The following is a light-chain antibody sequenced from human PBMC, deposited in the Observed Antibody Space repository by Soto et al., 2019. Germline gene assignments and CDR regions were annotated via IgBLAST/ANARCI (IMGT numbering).Light chain of an antibody. V-gene: IGLV1-44*01. CDR1: SSNIGSNT. CDR3: AAWDDSLNGYV. Sequence: QSVLSQPPSASGTPGQRVTISCSGSSSNIGSNTVSWYQQFPGTAPKLLIYFNIQRPSGVPDRFSGSKSGTSASLAISGLQSEGEADYYCAAWDDSLNGYVFGTGTKVTVL. CDR2: FNI. J-gene: IGLJ1*01.